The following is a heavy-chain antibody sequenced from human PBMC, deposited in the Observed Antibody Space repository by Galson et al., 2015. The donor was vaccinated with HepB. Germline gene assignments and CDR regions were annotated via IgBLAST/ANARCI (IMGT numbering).Heavy chain of an antibody. Sequence: SETLSLTCTVSGGSIGSTYYYWGWIRQPPGKGLEWIGTIYYSGSTYYNPSLKTRVTMSVDTSKIHFSLRLSSVTAADTAVYYCASQWDSSGYYYAWGQGTLVTVSS. V-gene: IGHV4-39*02. CDR2: IYYSGST. CDR3: ASQWDSSGYYYA. J-gene: IGHJ4*02. CDR1: GGSIGSTYYY. D-gene: IGHD3-22*01.